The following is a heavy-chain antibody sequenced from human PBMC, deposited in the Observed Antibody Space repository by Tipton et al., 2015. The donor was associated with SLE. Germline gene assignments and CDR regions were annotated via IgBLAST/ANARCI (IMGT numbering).Heavy chain of an antibody. Sequence: TLSLTCTVSGGSISSSSYYWGWIRQPPGKGLEWIGSIYYSDSTYYNPSLKSRVTISVDTSKNQFSLKLSSVTAADTAVYYCARVGLLVHVDYWGQGTLVTVSS. CDR2: IYYSDST. J-gene: IGHJ4*02. D-gene: IGHD6-13*01. CDR3: ARVGLLVHVDY. CDR1: GGSISSSSYY. V-gene: IGHV4-39*07.